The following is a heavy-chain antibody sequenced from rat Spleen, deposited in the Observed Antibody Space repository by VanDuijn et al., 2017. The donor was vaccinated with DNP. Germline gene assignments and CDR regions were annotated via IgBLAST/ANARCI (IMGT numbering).Heavy chain of an antibody. D-gene: IGHD3-1*01. J-gene: IGHJ2*01. Sequence: EVQFVETGGSLVQPGKSLKLTCATSGFTFSNAWMFWVRQSPEKQLEWVAKIKAKSNNYATYYAESVKGRFTISRDDSKSSVYLQMNSLKEEDTAIYYCTWSTQYWGQGVMVTVSS. V-gene: IGHV6-8*01. CDR3: TWSTQY. CDR1: GFTFSNAW. CDR2: IKAKSNNYAT.